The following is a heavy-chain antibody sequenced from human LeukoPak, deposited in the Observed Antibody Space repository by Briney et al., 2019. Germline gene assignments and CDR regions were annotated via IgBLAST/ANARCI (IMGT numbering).Heavy chain of an antibody. CDR3: ARDRYALYY. CDR2: IYSSGST. J-gene: IGHJ4*02. CDR1: GGSMNSYY. D-gene: IGHD2-2*01. V-gene: IGHV4-59*01. Sequence: SETLSLTCTVFGGSMNSYYWSWIRQPPGKGLEWIGYIYSSGSTNYNPSLKSRVTISVDMSKNQFSLNVRSVTAADTAVYYCARDRYALYYWGQGALVTVSS.